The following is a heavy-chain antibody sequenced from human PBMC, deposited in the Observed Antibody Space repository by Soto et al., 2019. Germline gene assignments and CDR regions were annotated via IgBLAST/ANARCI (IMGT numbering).Heavy chain of an antibody. D-gene: IGHD3-3*01. Sequence: QVQLVQSGAEVKKPGASVKVSCKASGYTFTGYYMHWVRQAPGQGLEWMGWINPNSGGTNYAQKFQGWVTMTRDTSLSTAYMELSRLRSDDTAVYYCAREINYDFWSGFRRGAFDIWGQGTMVTVSS. J-gene: IGHJ3*02. CDR2: INPNSGGT. V-gene: IGHV1-2*04. CDR3: AREINYDFWSGFRRGAFDI. CDR1: GYTFTGYY.